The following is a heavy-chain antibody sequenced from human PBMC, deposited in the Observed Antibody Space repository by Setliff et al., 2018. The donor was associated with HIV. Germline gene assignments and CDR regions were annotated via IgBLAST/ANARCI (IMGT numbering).Heavy chain of an antibody. CDR1: GFTVSSYS. CDR3: AKYATPGPSRIFDY. D-gene: IGHD2-2*01. CDR2: ISSSSSYI. J-gene: IGHJ4*02. Sequence: GGSLRLSCAASGFTVSSYSMNWVRQAPGKGLEWVSSISSSSSYIYYADSVKGRFTISRDNVKNTLYLQMNSLRAEDTAVYYCAKYATPGPSRIFDYWGPGALVTVSS. V-gene: IGHV3-21*04.